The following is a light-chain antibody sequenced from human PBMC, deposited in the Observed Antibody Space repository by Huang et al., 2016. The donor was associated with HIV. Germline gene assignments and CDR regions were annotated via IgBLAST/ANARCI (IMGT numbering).Light chain of an antibody. CDR2: WAS. J-gene: IGKJ1*01. Sequence: IVMTQSPDSLAVSLGERATIHCVTSQSVLSPSNNRNHLAWYQQKPRQPPKLLSYWASTRESGVSDRFRSSGSATDCTLTIDNLQAEDVALYFCQQSYSSPGFGQGTYVEL. CDR3: QQSYSSPG. V-gene: IGKV4-1*01. CDR1: QSVLSPSNNRNH.